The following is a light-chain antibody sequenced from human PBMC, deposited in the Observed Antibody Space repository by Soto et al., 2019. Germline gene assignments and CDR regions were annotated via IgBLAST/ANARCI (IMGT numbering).Light chain of an antibody. Sequence: SVLTLPPSASGSPGQAVAISCTGTSSDVGGYNYVSWYQQHPGKAPKLVIYEVSKRPSGVPDRFSGSKSGNTASLTVSGLQAEDEADYSCSSYGGSTVFGTGTKATVL. V-gene: IGLV2-8*01. CDR1: SSDVGGYNY. CDR2: EVS. CDR3: SSYGGSTV. J-gene: IGLJ1*01.